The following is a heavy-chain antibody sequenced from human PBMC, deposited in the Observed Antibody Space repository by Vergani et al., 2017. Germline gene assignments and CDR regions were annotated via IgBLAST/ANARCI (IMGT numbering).Heavy chain of an antibody. CDR1: GFTFNQYG. Sequence: QVQLVKSGGGVVQPGRSLRPSCASSGFTFNQYGMHWVRQAPGKGLEWVAVTWYDGNNKQYADSVKGRFTISRDNSKSTMYLQMNSLRDEDTGVYYCARDLRLLYNRFDPWGQGTLVTVSS. D-gene: IGHD1-14*01. V-gene: IGHV3-33*01. CDR3: ARDLRLLYNRFDP. CDR2: TWYDGNNK. J-gene: IGHJ5*02.